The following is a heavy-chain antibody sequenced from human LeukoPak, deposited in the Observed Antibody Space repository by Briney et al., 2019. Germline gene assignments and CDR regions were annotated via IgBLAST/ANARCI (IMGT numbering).Heavy chain of an antibody. J-gene: IGHJ6*02. V-gene: IGHV3-74*01. Sequence: PGGSLRLSCAASGFTFSSYWMHWVRQVPGKGLVWVSRINSDGSSTSYVDSVKGRFTISRDNAKNTLYLQMNSLRAEDTAMYYCARMRVVAGTIGYGMDVWGQGTTVTVS. CDR1: GFTFSSYW. CDR3: ARMRVVAGTIGYGMDV. D-gene: IGHD6-19*01. CDR2: INSDGSST.